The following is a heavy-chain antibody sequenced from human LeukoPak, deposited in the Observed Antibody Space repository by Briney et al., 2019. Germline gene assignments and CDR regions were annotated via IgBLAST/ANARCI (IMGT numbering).Heavy chain of an antibody. D-gene: IGHD3-22*01. Sequence: GGSLRLSCEASGFTFSNYSMNWVRQAPGKGLEWVSYIRSSSSTIYYADSVKGRFTISRDNAKNSLYLQMNSLRAEDTAVYYCAREGYYDSSGYCDYWGQGTLVTVFS. CDR3: AREGYYDSSGYCDY. J-gene: IGHJ4*02. CDR2: IRSSSSTI. CDR1: GFTFSNYS. V-gene: IGHV3-48*04.